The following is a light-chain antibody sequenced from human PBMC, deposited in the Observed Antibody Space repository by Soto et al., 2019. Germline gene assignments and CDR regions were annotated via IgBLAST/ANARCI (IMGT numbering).Light chain of an antibody. J-gene: IGKJ2*01. CDR2: AAS. Sequence: DIQMTQSPSSVFASVGDRVTITCRASQGISSWLAGYQQKPGKAPKLLIYAASSLQSVVPSRFSGSGSGPDFTLTISSLQQEDFATDYSPQGHSLPTTSGLETKLQIK. V-gene: IGKV1-12*01. CDR3: PQGHSLPTT. CDR1: QGISSW.